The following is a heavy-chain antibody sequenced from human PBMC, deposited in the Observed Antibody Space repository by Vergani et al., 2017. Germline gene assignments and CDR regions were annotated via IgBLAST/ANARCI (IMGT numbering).Heavy chain of an antibody. J-gene: IGHJ6*02. CDR3: ARDVGVAGTLPAYYYYYGMDV. V-gene: IGHV4-59*01. CDR2: IYYSGST. CDR1: GGSISSYY. Sequence: QVQLPESGPGLVKPSETLSLTCTVSGGSISSYYWSWIRQPPGKGLEWIGYIYYSGSTNYNPSLKSRVTISVDTSKNQFSLKLSSVTAADTAVYYCARDVGVAGTLPAYYYYYGMDVWGQGTTVTVSS. D-gene: IGHD6-19*01.